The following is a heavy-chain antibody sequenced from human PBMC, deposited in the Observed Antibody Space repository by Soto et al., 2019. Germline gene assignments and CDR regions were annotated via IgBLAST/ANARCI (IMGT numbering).Heavy chain of an antibody. Sequence: GPLRLACFASGFDLTSSRMNWVRQAPGKGLEWVASISGSGKDTFYRHSVKGSFAISRDSAGTSLFLRMDSVKVEDTAVYHCARVHLVAGSALYCAMDVWGPGTVVTVYS. CDR2: ISGSGKDT. V-gene: IGHV3-21*01. CDR3: ARVHLVAGSALYCAMDV. CDR1: GFDLTSSR. D-gene: IGHD3-16*01. J-gene: IGHJ6*02.